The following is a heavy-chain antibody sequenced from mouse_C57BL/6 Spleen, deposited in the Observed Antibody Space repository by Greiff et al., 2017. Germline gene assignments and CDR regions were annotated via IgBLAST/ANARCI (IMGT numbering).Heavy chain of an antibody. CDR2: IWSDGST. D-gene: IGHD1-1*01. CDR3: ARHGYYGSRYYDMDY. Sequence: VQVVESGPGLVAPSQSLSITCTVSGFSLTSYGVHWVRQPPGKGLEWLVVIWSDGSTTYNSALKSSLSISKDNSKSQVFLKMNSIQTDDTAMYYCARHGYYGSRYYDMDYWGQGTSVTVSS. J-gene: IGHJ4*01. V-gene: IGHV2-6-1*01. CDR1: GFSLTSYG.